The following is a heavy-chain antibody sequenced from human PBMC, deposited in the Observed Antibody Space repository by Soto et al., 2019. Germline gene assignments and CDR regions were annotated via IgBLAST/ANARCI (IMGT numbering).Heavy chain of an antibody. CDR1: GYTFTGYY. J-gene: IGHJ6*02. CDR2: INPNSGGT. D-gene: IGHD3-10*01. Sequence: ASVKVSCKASGYTFTGYYMHWVRQAPGQGLEWMGWINPNSGGTNYAQKFQGWVTMTRDTSISTAYMELSRLRSDDTAVYYCARDGGAWFGGLFSPPYYYYGMDVWGQGTTVTVSS. V-gene: IGHV1-2*04. CDR3: ARDGGAWFGGLFSPPYYYYGMDV.